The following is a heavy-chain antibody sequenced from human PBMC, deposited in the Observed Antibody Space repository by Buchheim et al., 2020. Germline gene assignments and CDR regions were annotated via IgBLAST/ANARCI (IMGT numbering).Heavy chain of an antibody. Sequence: QVQLQESGPGLVKPSETLSLTCTVSGGSISSYYWSWIRQPPGKGLEWIGYIYYSGSTNHNPSLKSGGTXKVAPSNTQFYLTLSSVTAADTAVYYCAIGRFLEDYYGMDVWGQGTT. D-gene: IGHD3-3*01. V-gene: IGHV4-59*01. CDR3: AIGRFLEDYYGMDV. CDR2: IYYSGST. J-gene: IGHJ6*02. CDR1: GGSISSYY.